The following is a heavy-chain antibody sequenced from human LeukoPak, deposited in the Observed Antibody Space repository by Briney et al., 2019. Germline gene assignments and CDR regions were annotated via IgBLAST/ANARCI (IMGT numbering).Heavy chain of an antibody. Sequence: SETLSLTCAVYGGSFSGYYWSWIRQPPGKGLEWIGEINHSGSTNCNPSLKSRVTISVDTSKNQFSLKLSSVTAADTAVYYRARFSSGWYGWFDPWGQGTLVTVSS. CDR2: INHSGST. J-gene: IGHJ5*02. V-gene: IGHV4-34*01. D-gene: IGHD6-19*01. CDR1: GGSFSGYY. CDR3: ARFSSGWYGWFDP.